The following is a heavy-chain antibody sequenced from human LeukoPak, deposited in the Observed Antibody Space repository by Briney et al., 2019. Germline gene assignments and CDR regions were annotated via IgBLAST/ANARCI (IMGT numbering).Heavy chain of an antibody. D-gene: IGHD3-16*02. CDR2: IYTSGST. V-gene: IGHV4-4*07. CDR1: GGSISSYY. Sequence: SETLSLTCTVSGGSISSYYWSWIRQPAGKGLEWIGRIYTSGSTNYNPSLKSRVTMSVDTSKNQFSLKLSSVTAADTAVYYCARGALFGGVIVFLGYWGQGTLVTVSS. CDR3: ARGALFGGVIVFLGY. J-gene: IGHJ4*02.